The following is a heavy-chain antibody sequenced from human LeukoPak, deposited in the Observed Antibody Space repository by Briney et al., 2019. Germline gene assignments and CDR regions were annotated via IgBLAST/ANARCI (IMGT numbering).Heavy chain of an antibody. CDR2: INHSGST. CDR1: GGSFSGYY. Sequence: SETLSLTCAVYGGSFSGYYWSWIRQPPGKGLEWIGEINHSGSTNYNPSLKSRVTISVDPSKNQFSLKLSSVTAADTAVYYCARGGGYRAARYWGQGTLVTVSS. J-gene: IGHJ4*02. CDR3: ARGGGYRAARY. V-gene: IGHV4-34*01. D-gene: IGHD5-24*01.